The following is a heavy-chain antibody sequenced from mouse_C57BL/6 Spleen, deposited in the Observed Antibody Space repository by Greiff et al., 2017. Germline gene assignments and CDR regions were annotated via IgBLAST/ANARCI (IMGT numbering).Heavy chain of an antibody. J-gene: IGHJ2*01. Sequence: EVQVVESGGDLVKPGGSLKLSCAASGFTFSSYGMSWVRQTPDKRLEWVATISSGGSYTYYPDSVKGRFTISRDNATNTLYLQMSSLKSEDTAMYYCARRLGQDYFDYWGQGTTLTVSS. CDR3: ARRLGQDYFDY. D-gene: IGHD4-1*01. CDR1: GFTFSSYG. V-gene: IGHV5-6*01. CDR2: ISSGGSYT.